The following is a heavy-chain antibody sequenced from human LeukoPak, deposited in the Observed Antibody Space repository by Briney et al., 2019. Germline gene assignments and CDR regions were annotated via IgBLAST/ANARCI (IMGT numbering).Heavy chain of an antibody. V-gene: IGHV4-39*02. J-gene: IGHJ4*02. CDR3: ARGAGGVIITDFDY. Sequence: SETLSLTCTVSGGSISSGSYYWGWIRQPPGKGPEWIGSINYSGNTYDNPSLKSRVTISVDTSKTPFSLKLSSVTAADTAVYYCARGAGGVIITDFDYWGQGTLVTVSS. D-gene: IGHD3-10*01. CDR1: GGSISSGSYY. CDR2: INYSGNT.